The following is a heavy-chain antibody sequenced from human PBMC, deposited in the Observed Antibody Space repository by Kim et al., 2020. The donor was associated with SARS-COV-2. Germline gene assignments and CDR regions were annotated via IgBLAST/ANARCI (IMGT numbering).Heavy chain of an antibody. Sequence: SVKVSCKASGGTFSSYAISWVRQAPGQGLEWMGRIIPILGIANYAQKFQGRVTITADKSTSTAYMELSSLRSEDTAVYYCARDLAYSGSYIPVDYWGQGTLVTVSS. CDR2: IIPILGIA. D-gene: IGHD1-26*01. V-gene: IGHV1-69*04. J-gene: IGHJ4*02. CDR1: GGTFSSYA. CDR3: ARDLAYSGSYIPVDY.